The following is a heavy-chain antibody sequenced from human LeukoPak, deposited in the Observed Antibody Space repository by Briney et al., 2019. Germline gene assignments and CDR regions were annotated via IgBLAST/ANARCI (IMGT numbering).Heavy chain of an antibody. Sequence: GGSLGLSCAASGFTFSSYSMNWVRQAPGKGLEWVSAISGSGGSTYYADSVKGRFTISRDNSKNTLYLQMNSLRAEDTAVYYCAASIRYYFDYWGQGTLVTVSS. D-gene: IGHD3-9*01. CDR1: GFTFSSYS. V-gene: IGHV3-23*01. J-gene: IGHJ4*02. CDR2: ISGSGGST. CDR3: AASIRYYFDY.